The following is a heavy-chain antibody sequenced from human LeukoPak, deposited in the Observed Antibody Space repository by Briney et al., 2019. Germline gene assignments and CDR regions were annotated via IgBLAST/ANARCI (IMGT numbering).Heavy chain of an antibody. CDR1: RFTLSTYW. J-gene: IGHJ4*02. CDR3: ARGVPYDSWSGPHYSDY. D-gene: IGHD3-3*01. V-gene: IGHV3-7*01. CDR2: IKQDGSQE. Sequence: GGSLRLSCAASRFTLSTYWMSWVRQAPGKGLEWVAHIKQDGSQEYYVDSVKGRFTIPRDSAKNSLYLQMNSLRAEDTAVYYCARGVPYDSWSGPHYSDYWGQGTLVTVSS.